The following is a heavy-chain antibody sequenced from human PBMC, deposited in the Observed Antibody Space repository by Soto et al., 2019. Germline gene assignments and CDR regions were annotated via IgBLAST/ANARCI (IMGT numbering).Heavy chain of an antibody. V-gene: IGHV4-59*08. CDR1: GGSISSYY. J-gene: IGHJ4*02. CDR3: ARRSGFGELLLFDY. CDR2: IYYSGST. Sequence: SETLSLTCTVSGGSISSYYWSWIRQPPGKGLEWIGYIYYSGSTNYNPSLKSRVTISVDTSKNQFSLKLSSVTAADTAVYYCARRSGFGELLLFDYWGQGTLVTVSS. D-gene: IGHD3-10*01.